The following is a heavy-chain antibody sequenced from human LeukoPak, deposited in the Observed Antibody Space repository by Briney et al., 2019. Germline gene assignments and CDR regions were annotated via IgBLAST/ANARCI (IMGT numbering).Heavy chain of an antibody. J-gene: IGHJ4*02. Sequence: SGGSLRLSCVASGFPFSSYGIPWVRQAPGKGLEWVAVITYDGNNKYYADSVEGRFTFSRDNSKNSLYLQMNSLRAEDTAVYYCARGSEYYYGSGSYLIWGQGTLVTVSS. CDR1: GFPFSSYG. D-gene: IGHD3-10*01. CDR2: ITYDGNNK. V-gene: IGHV3-30*03. CDR3: ARGSEYYYGSGSYLI.